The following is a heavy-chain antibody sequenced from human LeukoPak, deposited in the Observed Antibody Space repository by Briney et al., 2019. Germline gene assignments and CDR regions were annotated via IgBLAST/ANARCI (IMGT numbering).Heavy chain of an antibody. D-gene: IGHD2-2*01. Sequence: SETLSLTCTVSGGSISSYYWSWIRQPAGKGLEWIGRIYTSGSTNYNPSLKSRVTMSVDTSKNQFSLKLSSVTAADTAVYYCARNLPAAMGYYYYYYMDVWGKGTTVTVSS. V-gene: IGHV4-4*07. CDR1: GGSISSYY. CDR2: IYTSGST. J-gene: IGHJ6*03. CDR3: ARNLPAAMGYYYYYYMDV.